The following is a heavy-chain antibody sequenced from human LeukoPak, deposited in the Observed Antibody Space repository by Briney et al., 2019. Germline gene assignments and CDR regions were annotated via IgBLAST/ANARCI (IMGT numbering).Heavy chain of an antibody. CDR1: CGSISSSNYY. V-gene: IGHV4-39*01. CDR2: IYYSAST. J-gene: IGHJ4*02. Sequence: KPSGALSLTCTVSCGSISSSNYYWGWVRPPPGKGLEWVGSIYYSASTYYNPSLKSRVTISVDTSKNQFSLKLSSVTAADTAVYYCARSNWNYDENFDYWGQGTLVTVSS. CDR3: ARSNWNYDENFDY. D-gene: IGHD1-7*01.